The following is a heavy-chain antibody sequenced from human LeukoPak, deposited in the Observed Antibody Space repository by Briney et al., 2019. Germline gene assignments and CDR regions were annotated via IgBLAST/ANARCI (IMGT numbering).Heavy chain of an antibody. CDR2: IYTSGST. D-gene: IGHD6-13*01. J-gene: IGHJ6*03. Sequence: PSETLSLTCTVSGGSISSYYWSWIRQPAGKGLEWIGRIYTSGSTNYNPSLKSQVTMSVDTSKNQFSLKLSSVTAADTAVYYCASQYSSGWYDSYYYMDVWGKGTTVTVSS. CDR1: GGSISSYY. CDR3: ASQYSSGWYDSYYYMDV. V-gene: IGHV4-4*07.